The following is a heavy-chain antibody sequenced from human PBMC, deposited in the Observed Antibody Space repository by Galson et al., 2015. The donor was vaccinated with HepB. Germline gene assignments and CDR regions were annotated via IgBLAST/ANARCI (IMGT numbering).Heavy chain of an antibody. V-gene: IGHV1-18*01. CDR3: ATGGSSSEFEF. Sequence: QSGAEVKKPGASVKVSCKASGYTFSKHDITWVRQALGQGLEWMGRITVYKGNTNYAQKLQGRVTMTTDTSTSTAYMELRSLRSDDTAVYYCATGGSSSEFEFWGQGTLVTVSS. CDR2: ITVYKGNT. D-gene: IGHD6-6*01. J-gene: IGHJ4*02. CDR1: GYTFSKHD.